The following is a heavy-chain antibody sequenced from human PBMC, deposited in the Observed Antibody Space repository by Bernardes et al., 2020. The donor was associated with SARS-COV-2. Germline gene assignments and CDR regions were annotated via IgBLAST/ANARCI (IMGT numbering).Heavy chain of an antibody. CDR3: VRGPSDGHGRFEY. Sequence: VGSLRLSCAASGFTFSSYWMHWVRQGPGKGLVWVSRINTDGRTTTYADSVKGRFTISRDNGKNTLYLQMNSLRAEDTAVYYCVRGPSDGHGRFEYWGQGALVTVSS. CDR2: INTDGRTT. J-gene: IGHJ4*02. V-gene: IGHV3-74*03. CDR1: GFTFSSYW.